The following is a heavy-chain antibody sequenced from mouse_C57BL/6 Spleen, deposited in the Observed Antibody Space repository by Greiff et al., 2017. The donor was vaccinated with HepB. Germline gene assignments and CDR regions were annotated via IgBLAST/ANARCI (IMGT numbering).Heavy chain of an antibody. CDR2: IYPGDGDT. V-gene: IGHV1-82*01. J-gene: IGHJ4*01. CDR3: ARWGAYGSRDYAMDY. CDR1: GYAFSSSW. D-gene: IGHD1-1*01. Sequence: VQLQQSGPELVKPGASVKISCKASGYAFSSSWMNWVKQRPGKGLEWIGRIYPGDGDTNYNGKFKGKATLTADKSSSTAYMQLSSLTSEDFAVYFCARWGAYGSRDYAMDYWGQGTSVTVSS.